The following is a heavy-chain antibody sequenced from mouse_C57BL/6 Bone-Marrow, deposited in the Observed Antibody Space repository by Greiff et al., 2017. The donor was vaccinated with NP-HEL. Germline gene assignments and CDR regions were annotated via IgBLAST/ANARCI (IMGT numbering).Heavy chain of an antibody. V-gene: IGHV1-39*01. CDR3: ASREYYGSSRAMDY. D-gene: IGHD1-1*01. CDR1: GYSFTDYN. J-gene: IGHJ4*01. CDR2: INPNYGTT. Sequence: EVQGVESGPELVKPGASVKISCKASGYSFTDYNMNWVKQSNGKSLEWIGVINPNYGTTSYNQKFKGKATLTVDQSSSTAYMQLNSLTSEDSAVYYWASREYYGSSRAMDYWGQGTSVTVSS.